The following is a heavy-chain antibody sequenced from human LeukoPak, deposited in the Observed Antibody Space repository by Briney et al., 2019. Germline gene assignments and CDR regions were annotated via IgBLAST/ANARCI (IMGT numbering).Heavy chain of an antibody. CDR2: IYTGGST. Sequence: SETLPLTCTVSGGSISSGSYYWSWIRQPAGKGLEWIGRIYTGGSTNYNPSLKSRVTISVDTSKNQFSLKLSSVTAADTAVYYCAGMSAGYSSGWYLGYYFDYWGQGTLVTVSS. J-gene: IGHJ4*02. CDR1: GGSISSGSYY. D-gene: IGHD6-19*01. V-gene: IGHV4-61*02. CDR3: AGMSAGYSSGWYLGYYFDY.